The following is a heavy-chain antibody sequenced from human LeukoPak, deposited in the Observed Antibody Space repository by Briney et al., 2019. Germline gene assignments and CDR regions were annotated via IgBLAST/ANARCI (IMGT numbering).Heavy chain of an antibody. CDR3: TRDRRRRLGYCSGGSCYSRWFDP. D-gene: IGHD2-15*01. J-gene: IGHJ5*02. Sequence: GGSLRLSCTASGFTFGDYAMSWVRQAPGKGLEWVGFIRSKAYGGTTEYAVSVKGRFTISRDDSKSIAYLQMNSLKTEDTAVYYCTRDRRRRLGYCSGGSCYSRWFDPWGQGTLVTVSS. CDR1: GFTFGDYA. CDR2: IRSKAYGGTT. V-gene: IGHV3-49*04.